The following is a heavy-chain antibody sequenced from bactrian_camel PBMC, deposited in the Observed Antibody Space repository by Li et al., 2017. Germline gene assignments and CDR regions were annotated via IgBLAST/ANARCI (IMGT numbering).Heavy chain of an antibody. D-gene: IGHD3*01. CDR2: ILCGGGST. V-gene: IGHV3-3*01. CDR3: AAARFVWNCPDLGPEWAYF. CDR1: GITYSRNC. J-gene: IGHJ4*01. Sequence: HVQLVESGGGSVQAGGSLRLSCAASGITYSRNCMGWFRQAPGKKREGVAAILCGGGSTFYADSVKGRFTISHDAAKNTVYLQMNSLQPEDTAMYYCAAARFVWNCPDLGPEWAYFWGQGTQVTVS.